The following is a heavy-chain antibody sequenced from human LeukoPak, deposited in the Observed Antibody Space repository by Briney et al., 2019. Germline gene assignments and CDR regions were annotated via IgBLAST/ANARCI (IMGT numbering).Heavy chain of an antibody. D-gene: IGHD4-17*01. CDR3: ARDLGYGDYELPFDY. CDR2: INTDGSST. CDR1: GFTFSSYW. V-gene: IGHV3-74*01. Sequence: PGGSLRLSCAASGFTFSSYWMHWVRQAPGKGLVWVSRINTDGSSTSYADSVKGRFTISRDNAKNTLYPQMNSLRAEDTAVYYCARDLGYGDYELPFDYWGQGTLVTVSS. J-gene: IGHJ4*02.